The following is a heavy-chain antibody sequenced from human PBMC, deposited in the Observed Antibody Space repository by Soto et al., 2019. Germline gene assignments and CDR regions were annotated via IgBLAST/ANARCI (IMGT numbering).Heavy chain of an antibody. V-gene: IGHV3-64D*09. D-gene: IGHD6-19*01. CDR2: ISSNGGST. Sequence: GSLRLSCSASGFTFSSYAMHWVRQAPGKGLEYVSAISSNGGSTYYADSVKGRFTISRDNSKNTLYLQMSSLRAEDTAVYYCVKVKYSSGWYFDYWGQGTLVTVSS. CDR1: GFTFSSYA. J-gene: IGHJ4*02. CDR3: VKVKYSSGWYFDY.